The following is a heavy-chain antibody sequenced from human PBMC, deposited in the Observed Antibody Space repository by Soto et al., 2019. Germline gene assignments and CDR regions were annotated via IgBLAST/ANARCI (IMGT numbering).Heavy chain of an antibody. CDR1: GYSITSYI. J-gene: IGHJ1*01. V-gene: IGHV2-70*18. CDR3: ARVWWFGEKEYFQN. CDR2: IDCNDDK. Sequence: TLSLTCTVSGYSITSYIWNWIRQPPGKALEWLAHIDCNDDKYYSPSLKTRLTISKDTSKNQAVLTMTKLDPADTATYYCARVWWFGEKEYFQNWGQGTLVTVSS. D-gene: IGHD2-21*01.